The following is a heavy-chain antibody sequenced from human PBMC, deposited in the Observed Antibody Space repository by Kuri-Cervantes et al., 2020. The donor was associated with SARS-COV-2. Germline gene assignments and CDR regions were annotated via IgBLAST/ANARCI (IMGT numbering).Heavy chain of an antibody. CDR1: GGSISSSSYY. CDR3: ARYLYGSGSYYNSYYFDY. Sequence: GSLRLSCTVSGGSISSSSYYWGWIRQPPGKGLEWIGEINHSGSTNYNSSLKSRVTISVDTSKNQFSLKLSSVTAADTAVYYCARYLYGSGSYYNSYYFDYWGQGTLVTVSS. D-gene: IGHD3-10*01. V-gene: IGHV4-39*07. J-gene: IGHJ4*02. CDR2: INHSGST.